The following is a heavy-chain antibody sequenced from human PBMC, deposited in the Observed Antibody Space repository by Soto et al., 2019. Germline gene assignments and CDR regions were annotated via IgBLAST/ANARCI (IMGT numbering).Heavy chain of an antibody. V-gene: IGHV1-3*01. CDR2: INAGNGKT. CDR1: GNTFTSYA. CDR3: ARVPLINPPYSSGLEQDY. D-gene: IGHD6-19*01. J-gene: IGHJ4*02. Sequence: ASVKVSCKASGNTFTSYAMPLVRQAPGQKLEWMGWINAGNGKTKDSQKFQGRVTITRDTSASTAYMELSSLRSEDTAVYYCARVPLINPPYSSGLEQDYRGQGTLVTVSS.